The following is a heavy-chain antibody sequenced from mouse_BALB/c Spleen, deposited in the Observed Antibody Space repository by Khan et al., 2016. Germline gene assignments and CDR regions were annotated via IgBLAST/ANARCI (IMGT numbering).Heavy chain of an antibody. D-gene: IGHD1-1*01. CDR1: VFNITDYY. Sequence: VQLQQSGAELVRSGASVKLSCTASVFNITDYYMHWVKQRPEQGLEWIGWIDPENGDTEYAPKFQGKATMTADTSSNAAYLQFSSLTSEDSAVYYFNAIYYGSDVYFDYWGQGTTLTVSS. V-gene: IGHV14-4*02. CDR3: NAIYYGSDVYFDY. J-gene: IGHJ2*01. CDR2: IDPENGDT.